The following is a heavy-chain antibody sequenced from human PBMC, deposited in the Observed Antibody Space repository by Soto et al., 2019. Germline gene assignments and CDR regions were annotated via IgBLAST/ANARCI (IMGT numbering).Heavy chain of an antibody. CDR2: ISSDSST. V-gene: IGHV3-53*01. CDR1: CFSVSGKF. D-gene: IGHD1-7*01. Sequence: GGSVKLYCTASCFSVSGKFMTWVRQAPGKGLEWVSVISSDSSTYYADSVKGRFTISRDSSQNTVFLQMNGLRVEDTAIYYCASGPQRNSLYCYWGQGTLVTVSS. CDR3: ASGPQRNSLYCY. J-gene: IGHJ4*02.